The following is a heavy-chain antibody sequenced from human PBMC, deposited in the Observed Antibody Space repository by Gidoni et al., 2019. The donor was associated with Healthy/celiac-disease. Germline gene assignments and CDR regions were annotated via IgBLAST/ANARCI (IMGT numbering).Heavy chain of an antibody. Sequence: EVPLVVSGGGLVQPGGSLRLPCPASGSTLSSHWMHWVRQVPGKGLVWVSRINSDGSSTSYADSVKGRFTISGDNAKNTLYLQMNSLRGEDTAVYYCARRYDCGGDCPFDYWGQGTLVTVSS. CDR3: ARRYDCGGDCPFDY. CDR1: GSTLSSHW. V-gene: IGHV3-74*01. J-gene: IGHJ4*02. D-gene: IGHD2-21*02. CDR2: INSDGSST.